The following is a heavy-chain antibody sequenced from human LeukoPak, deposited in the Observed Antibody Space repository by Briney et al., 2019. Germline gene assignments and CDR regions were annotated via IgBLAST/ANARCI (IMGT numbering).Heavy chain of an antibody. Sequence: PGGSLRLSCAASGFTFNNYAMSWVRQAPGKGLEWVSTISGSGGSTYYADSVKGRFTISRDNSKNTLYLQMNSLRAEDTAVYYCAKGNARYCSSTSYYLFDYWGQGTLVTVSS. J-gene: IGHJ4*02. V-gene: IGHV3-23*01. CDR3: AKGNARYCSSTSYYLFDY. D-gene: IGHD2-2*01. CDR2: ISGSGGST. CDR1: GFTFNNYA.